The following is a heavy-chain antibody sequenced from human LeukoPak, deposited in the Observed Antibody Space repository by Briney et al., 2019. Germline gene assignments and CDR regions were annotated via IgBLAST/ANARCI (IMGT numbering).Heavy chain of an antibody. D-gene: IGHD1-20*01. CDR3: AAGYNWNRNFDY. J-gene: IGHJ4*02. CDR1: GGTFSSYA. V-gene: IGHV1-69*06. Sequence: SVKVSCKASGGTFSSYAISWVRQAPGQGLEWMGGIIPIFGTANYAQKFQGRVTITADKSTSTAYMELSSLRSEDTAVYYCAAGYNWNRNFDYWGQGTLVTVSS. CDR2: IIPIFGTA.